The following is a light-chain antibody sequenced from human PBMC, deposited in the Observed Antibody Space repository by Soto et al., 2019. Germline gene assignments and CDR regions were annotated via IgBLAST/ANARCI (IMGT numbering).Light chain of an antibody. J-gene: IGKJ1*01. CDR1: QSVSSS. V-gene: IGKV3-15*01. Sequence: EIVLTQSPVTLSLSPGERATLSCRASQSVSSSFLAWYQQKPGQAPRLLIYGASTRATGIPARFSGSGSGTEFTLTISSLQSEDFAVYYCQQYNNWPWTFGQGTKVDIK. CDR3: QQYNNWPWT. CDR2: GAS.